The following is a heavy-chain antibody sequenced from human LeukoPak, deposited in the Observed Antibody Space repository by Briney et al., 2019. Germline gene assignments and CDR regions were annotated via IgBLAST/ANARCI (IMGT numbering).Heavy chain of an antibody. Sequence: PGGSLRLSCAASGFTFSSYGMHWVRQAPGKGLDWVAFIHHDGSNKYYADSVRGRFTISRDNSKNTLYLQMNSLRAEDTAVYYCAKGGVDRWLVRGDVDYWGQGTLVTVSS. CDR3: AKGGVDRWLVRGDVDY. V-gene: IGHV3-30*02. CDR2: IHHDGSNK. CDR1: GFTFSSYG. D-gene: IGHD6-19*01. J-gene: IGHJ4*02.